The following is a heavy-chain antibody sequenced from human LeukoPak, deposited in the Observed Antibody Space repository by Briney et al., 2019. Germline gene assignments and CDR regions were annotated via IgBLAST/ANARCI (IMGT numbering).Heavy chain of an antibody. V-gene: IGHV4-59*01. J-gene: IGHJ4*02. D-gene: IGHD3-22*01. CDR1: GASLSGYY. CDR3: ARDNPDYDLSGYGVFDF. CDR2: NSYSRST. Sequence: SETLSLTCTVSGASLSGYYWTWIRQPPGKGLEWIGYNSYSRSTNYNPSLKSRVTISVDTSKNQFSLKLNSVTVADTAVYYCARDNPDYDLSGYGVFDFWGQGILVTVSS.